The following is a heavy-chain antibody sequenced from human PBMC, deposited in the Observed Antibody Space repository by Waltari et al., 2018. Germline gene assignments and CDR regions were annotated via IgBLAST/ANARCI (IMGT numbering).Heavy chain of an antibody. CDR1: GGTFSSYA. CDR3: ASVWEPDGPFDY. V-gene: IGHV1-69*02. J-gene: IGHJ4*02. Sequence: QVQLVQSGAEVKKPGSSVKVSCKASGGTFSSYAISWVRQAPGQGLEWMGRIITIVGKANYEQKFQAIDTITADKSTSTAYMELSSLGSEGTAVYDCASVWEPDGPFDYWGQGTLVTVSS. D-gene: IGHD1-26*01. CDR2: IITIVGKA.